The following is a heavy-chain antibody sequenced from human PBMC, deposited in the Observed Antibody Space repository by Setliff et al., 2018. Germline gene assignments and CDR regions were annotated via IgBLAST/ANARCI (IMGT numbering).Heavy chain of an antibody. CDR1: GDSISSGDYF. CDR2: ISHSGST. V-gene: IGHV4-39*07. D-gene: IGHD1-1*01. CDR3: ARVNGYNWGSGNWFDP. Sequence: SETLSLTCTVSGDSISSGDYFWSWIRQPPGKGLEWIGSISHSGSTYYNPSLRSRVTISVDTSKNQFSLKLSSVTAADTAVYYCARVNGYNWGSGNWFDPWGQGTLVTVSS. J-gene: IGHJ5*02.